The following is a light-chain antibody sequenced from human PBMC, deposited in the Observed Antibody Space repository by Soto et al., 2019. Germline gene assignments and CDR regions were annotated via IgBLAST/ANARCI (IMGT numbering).Light chain of an antibody. Sequence: EIVLTQSPDTLSLSPGERATLSFRASQSVNSNNLAWYQHKPGQPPRLLIYVASRRATGIPDRFSGSGSGSEFTLTITRLEPEDFAVYYCQQHGSGPWTFGQGTKVEI. CDR3: QQHGSGPWT. V-gene: IGKV3-20*01. CDR2: VAS. CDR1: QSVNSNN. J-gene: IGKJ1*01.